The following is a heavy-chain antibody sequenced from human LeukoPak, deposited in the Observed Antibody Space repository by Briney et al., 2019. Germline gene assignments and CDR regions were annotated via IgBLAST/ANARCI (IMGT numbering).Heavy chain of an antibody. CDR1: GGSISSSSYY. CDR3: ARRRTGSYSDY. D-gene: IGHD3/OR15-3a*01. J-gene: IGHJ4*02. CDR2: IYYSGST. V-gene: IGHV4-39*01. Sequence: SETLSLTCTVSGGSISSSSYYWGWIRQPPGKGLEWIGSIYYSGSTYYNPSLKSRVTLSVDTSKNQFSLKLSSVTAADTAVYYCARRRTGSYSDYWGQGTLVTVSS.